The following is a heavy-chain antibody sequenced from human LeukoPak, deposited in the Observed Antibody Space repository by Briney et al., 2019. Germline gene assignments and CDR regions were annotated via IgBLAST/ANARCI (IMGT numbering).Heavy chain of an antibody. D-gene: IGHD3-22*01. Sequence: SETLSLTCTVSGGSISGYYWSWIRQPPGKGLEWIGYIYYSGSTNYNPSLKSRVTISVDTSKNQFSLKLTSVTAADTAVYYCARDLRVMGSSGYYTFDIWGQGTMVTVSS. CDR3: ARDLRVMGSSGYYTFDI. CDR1: GGSISGYY. J-gene: IGHJ3*02. V-gene: IGHV4-59*01. CDR2: IYYSGST.